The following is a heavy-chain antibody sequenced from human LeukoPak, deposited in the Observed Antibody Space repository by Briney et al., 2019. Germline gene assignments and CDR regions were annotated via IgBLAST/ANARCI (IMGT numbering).Heavy chain of an antibody. D-gene: IGHD3-3*01. V-gene: IGHV3-30-3*01. CDR1: GFTFSSYA. CDR3: ARGRNYDFWSGYRGGYFDY. CDR2: ISYDGSNK. J-gene: IGHJ4*02. Sequence: GGSLRLSCAASGFTFSSYAMHWVRQARGKGLEWVAGISYDGSNKYYADSVKGRFTISRDNSRNTLYLQMNSLRAEDTAVYYCARGRNYDFWSGYRGGYFDYWGQGTLVTVSS.